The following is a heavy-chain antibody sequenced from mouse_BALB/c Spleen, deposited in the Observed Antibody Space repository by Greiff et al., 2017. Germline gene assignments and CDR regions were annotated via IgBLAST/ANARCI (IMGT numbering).Heavy chain of an antibody. Sequence: DVKLQESGPELVKPGASVKISCKASGYTFTDYNMHWVKQSHGKSLEWIGYIYPYNGGTGYNQKFKSKATLTVDNSSSTAYMELRSLTSEDSAVYYCARSYYRYDALAYWGQGTLVTVSA. J-gene: IGHJ3*01. CDR1: GYTFTDYN. D-gene: IGHD2-14*01. CDR3: ARSYYRYDALAY. CDR2: IYPYNGGT. V-gene: IGHV1S29*02.